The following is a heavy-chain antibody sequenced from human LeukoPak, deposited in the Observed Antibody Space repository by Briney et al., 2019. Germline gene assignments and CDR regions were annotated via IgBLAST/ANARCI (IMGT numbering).Heavy chain of an antibody. CDR3: ASWASVAYSSSPDAFDI. Sequence: SETPSLTCAVYGGSFRGYYWSWIRQPPGKGLQWIGEINHSGSTNYNPSLKSRVTISVDTSKNQFSLKLSSVTAADTAVYYCASWASVAYSSSPDAFDIWGQRTMVTVSS. J-gene: IGHJ3*02. CDR1: GGSFRGYY. V-gene: IGHV4-34*01. CDR2: INHSGST. D-gene: IGHD6-13*01.